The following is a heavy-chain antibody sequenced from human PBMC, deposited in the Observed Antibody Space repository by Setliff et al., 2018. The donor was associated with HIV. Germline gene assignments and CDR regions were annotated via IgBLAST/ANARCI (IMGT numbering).Heavy chain of an antibody. V-gene: IGHV1-3*01. Sequence: ASVKVSCKASGYTFTTYSLHWVRQAPGQSLEWMGWINVGNGDTKYSQELQGRITITRDTTANTAYMELSSLRSDDTAIYFCARGALLAVFDFDHWGHGTLVTVSS. J-gene: IGHJ4*01. CDR2: INVGNGDT. CDR1: GYTFTTYS. CDR3: ARGALLAVFDFDH. D-gene: IGHD3-10*01.